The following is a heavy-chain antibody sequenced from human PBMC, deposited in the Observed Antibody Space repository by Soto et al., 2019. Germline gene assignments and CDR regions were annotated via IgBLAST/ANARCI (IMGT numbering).Heavy chain of an antibody. CDR3: ARVTLSGIVGAKDDY. CDR1: GESFSDYY. V-gene: IGHV4-34*01. J-gene: IGHJ4*02. D-gene: IGHD1-26*01. CDR2: INHSGST. Sequence: SQTLSLPCAVYGESFSDYYLSWIRQPPGKGLEWIGEINHSGSTNYNPSLKSRVTISVDTSKNQFSLKLSSVTAAGTAVYYCARVTLSGIVGAKDDYWGQGTLVTVYS.